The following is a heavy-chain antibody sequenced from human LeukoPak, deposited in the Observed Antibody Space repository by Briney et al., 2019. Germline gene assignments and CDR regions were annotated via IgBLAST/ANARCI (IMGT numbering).Heavy chain of an antibody. D-gene: IGHD3-22*01. CDR1: GYTFTGYY. V-gene: IGHV1-46*01. CDR3: ARIPRSHSSGYSFDY. CDR2: INPSGGST. J-gene: IGHJ4*02. Sequence: EASVKVSCKASGYTFTGYYMHWVRQAPGQGLEWMGIINPSGGSTSYAQKFQGRVTMTRDTSTSTVYMELSSLRSEDTAVYYCARIPRSHSSGYSFDYWGQGTLVTVSS.